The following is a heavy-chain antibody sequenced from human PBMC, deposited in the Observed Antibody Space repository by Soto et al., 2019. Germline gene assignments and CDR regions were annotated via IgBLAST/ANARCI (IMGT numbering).Heavy chain of an antibody. CDR3: ARGAVAGRNYYYMDV. D-gene: IGHD6-19*01. CDR2: IYHSGGT. Sequence: PSETLSLTCAVSSGSISSSNWWSWVRQPPGKGLEWIGEIYHSGGTNYNPSLKSRVTISVDKSKNQFSLKLSSVTAADTAVYYCARGAVAGRNYYYMDVWGKGTTLTVSS. V-gene: IGHV4-4*02. CDR1: SGSISSSNW. J-gene: IGHJ6*03.